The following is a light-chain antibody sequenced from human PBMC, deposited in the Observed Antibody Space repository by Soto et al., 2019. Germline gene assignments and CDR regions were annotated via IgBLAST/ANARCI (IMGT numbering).Light chain of an antibody. CDR3: QKYNSGLIT. CDR2: AAS. Sequence: IQLTQSPSSLSASVGDRVTITCRASQGISSYLAWYQQKPGKAPKLLIYAASTLQSGVPSGFSGSGSGTDLTLTISSIQPEDVAIYYCQKYNSGLITFGQGTRLEIK. CDR1: QGISSY. J-gene: IGKJ5*01. V-gene: IGKV1-9*01.